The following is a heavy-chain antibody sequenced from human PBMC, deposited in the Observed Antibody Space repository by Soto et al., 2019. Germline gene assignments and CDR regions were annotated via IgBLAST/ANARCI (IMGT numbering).Heavy chain of an antibody. Sequence: SETLSLTCAVYGGSFSGYYWSWIRQPPGKGLEWIGEINDSGSTNYNPSLKSRVNISVDTSKSQFSLRLSSVTAADTAVYYCASRGLSGDCSSASCYYYGMDVWGQGTTVTVSS. CDR2: INDSGST. CDR3: ASRGLSGDCSSASCYYYGMDV. V-gene: IGHV4-34*01. D-gene: IGHD2-2*01. CDR1: GGSFSGYY. J-gene: IGHJ6*02.